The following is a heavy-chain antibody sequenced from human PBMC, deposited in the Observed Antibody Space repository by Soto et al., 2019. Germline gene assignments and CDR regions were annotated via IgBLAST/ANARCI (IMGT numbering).Heavy chain of an antibody. CDR2: INSDGSST. V-gene: IGHV3-74*01. CDR1: GFTLSSYW. CDR3: AREKGILSYYGMDV. D-gene: IGHD2-21*01. J-gene: IGHJ6*02. Sequence: GGSLRLSCAASGFTLSSYWMHWVRQAPGKGLVWVSRINSDGSSTSYADSVKGRFTISRDNAKNTLYLQMNSLRAEDTAVYYCAREKGILSYYGMDVWGQGTTVTVSS.